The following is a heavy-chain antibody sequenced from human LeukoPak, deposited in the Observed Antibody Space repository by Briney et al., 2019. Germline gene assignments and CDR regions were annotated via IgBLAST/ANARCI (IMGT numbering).Heavy chain of an antibody. V-gene: IGHV3-30-3*02. CDR2: ISYDGSNE. Sequence: GRSLRLSCAASGFNFRSYAMHWARQAPGKGLEWVAVISYDGSNEDYTDSVKGRFIISRDDSKNTVSLQMNSLRAEDTALYYCAKQDSYSSGPGYWGQGTLVTVSS. J-gene: IGHJ4*02. CDR3: AKQDSYSSGPGY. D-gene: IGHD6-19*01. CDR1: GFNFRSYA.